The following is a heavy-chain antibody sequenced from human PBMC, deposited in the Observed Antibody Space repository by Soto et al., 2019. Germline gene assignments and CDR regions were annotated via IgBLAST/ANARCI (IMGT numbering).Heavy chain of an antibody. J-gene: IGHJ4*02. CDR1: GLAFSSFA. Sequence: WGSLRLSCGASGLAFSSFAMSWVCQAPGKGLEWVSAISTSGGSTYYADSVKGRFAISRDNSKNTLYLQMNSLRAEDTAVYYCAKGCGGSCYRLDYWGQGTLVPVSS. CDR2: ISTSGGST. D-gene: IGHD2-15*01. CDR3: AKGCGGSCYRLDY. V-gene: IGHV3-23*01.